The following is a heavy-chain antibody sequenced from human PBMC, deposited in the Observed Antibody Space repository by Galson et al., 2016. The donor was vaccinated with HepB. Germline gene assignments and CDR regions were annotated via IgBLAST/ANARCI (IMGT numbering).Heavy chain of an antibody. D-gene: IGHD2-15*01. Sequence: SVKVSCKASGYTFTSYGISWVRQAPGQGLEWMGWISAYNGNTNYAQKFQGRVTMTEDTSTDTVYMELSSLRSEDTALYYCARDPTSGGRWWLSGWGQGTLVTVSS. J-gene: IGHJ4*02. CDR2: ISAYNGNT. CDR3: ARDPTSGGRWWLSG. V-gene: IGHV1-18*01. CDR1: GYTFTSYG.